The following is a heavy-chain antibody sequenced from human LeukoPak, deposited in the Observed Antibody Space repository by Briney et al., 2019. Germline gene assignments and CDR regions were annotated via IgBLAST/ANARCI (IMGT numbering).Heavy chain of an antibody. D-gene: IGHD3-9*01. CDR1: GGSVNSGSYS. J-gene: IGHJ4*02. V-gene: IGHV4-61*01. CDR2: IHDSGST. CDR3: ARVSIYDILTGYYLGGATFDY. Sequence: SETLSLTCTASGGSVNSGSYSWTWIRQPPGKGLEWIGYIHDSGSTNYNPSLKSRVTISVDTSKNQFSLKLSSVTAADTAVYYCARVSIYDILTGYYLGGATFDYWGQGTLVTVSS.